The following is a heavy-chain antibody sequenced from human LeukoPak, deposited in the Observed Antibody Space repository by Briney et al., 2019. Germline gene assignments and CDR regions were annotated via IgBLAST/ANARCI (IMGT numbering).Heavy chain of an antibody. CDR2: INPSGGST. CDR3: ACYGGNSWAQYFDY. J-gene: IGHJ4*02. Sequence: GASVKVSCKASGYTFTSYYMHWVRQAPGQGLEWMGIINPSGGSTSYAQKFQGRVTITADESTSTAYMELSSLRSEDTAVYYCACYGGNSWAQYFDYWGQGTLVTVSS. D-gene: IGHD4-23*01. CDR1: GYTFTSYY. V-gene: IGHV1-46*01.